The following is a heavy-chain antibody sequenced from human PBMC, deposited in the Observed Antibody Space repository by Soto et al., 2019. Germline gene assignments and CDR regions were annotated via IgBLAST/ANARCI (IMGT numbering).Heavy chain of an antibody. J-gene: IGHJ5*02. CDR1: GGTFSSYS. V-gene: IGHV1-69*06. Sequence: GASVNVSCKASGGTFSSYSISWVRQAPGQGLEWMGGIIPIFGTANYAQKFQGRVTITADKSASTAYMELSSLRSEDTAVYYCARALWEIAGVTTSPCWFDPWGQGTLVTVSS. CDR3: ARALWEIAGVTTSPCWFDP. CDR2: IIPIFGTA. D-gene: IGHD2-21*02.